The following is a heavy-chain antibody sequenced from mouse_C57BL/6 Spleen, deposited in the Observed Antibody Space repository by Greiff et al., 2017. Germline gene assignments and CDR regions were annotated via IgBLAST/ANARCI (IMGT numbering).Heavy chain of an antibody. CDR3: ARRDGNYGGFAY. J-gene: IGHJ3*01. D-gene: IGHD2-1*01. Sequence: QVQLKQPGAELVKPGASVKLSCKASGYTFTSYWMHWVKQRPGQGLEWIGMIHPNSGSTNYNEKFKSKATLTVDKSSSTAYMQLSSLTSEDSAVYYCARRDGNYGGFAYWGQGTLVTVSA. CDR1: GYTFTSYW. CDR2: IHPNSGST. V-gene: IGHV1-64*01.